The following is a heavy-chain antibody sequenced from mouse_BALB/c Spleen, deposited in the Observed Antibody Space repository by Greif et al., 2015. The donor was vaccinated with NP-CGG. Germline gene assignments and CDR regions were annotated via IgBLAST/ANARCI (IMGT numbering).Heavy chain of an antibody. Sequence: EVKLVESGGGLVQPGGSLKLSCAASGFTLSSYGMPWVRQTPDKRLELVATIKSNGGSTYYPAIVKSRFTSARDKTKNTLYLQMSNLKSEDTAMYFCEGFDNYVSYWGQDTTLTVSS. J-gene: IGHJ2*01. V-gene: IGHV5-6-3*01. CDR1: GFTLSSYG. CDR3: EGFDNYVSY. CDR2: IKSNGGST.